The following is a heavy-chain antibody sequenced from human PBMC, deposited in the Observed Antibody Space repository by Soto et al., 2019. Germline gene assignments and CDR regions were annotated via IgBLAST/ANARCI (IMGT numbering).Heavy chain of an antibody. D-gene: IGHD5-12*01. CDR3: ARRRERGYSGYDEDYYYYGMDV. Sequence: GGSLRLSCAASGFTFSSYSMNWVRQAPGKGLEWVSSISSSSSYIYYADSVKGRFTISRDNAKNSLYLQMNSLRAEDTAVYYCARRRERGYSGYDEDYYYYGMDVWGQGTTVTVSS. CDR1: GFTFSSYS. V-gene: IGHV3-21*01. CDR2: ISSSSSYI. J-gene: IGHJ6*02.